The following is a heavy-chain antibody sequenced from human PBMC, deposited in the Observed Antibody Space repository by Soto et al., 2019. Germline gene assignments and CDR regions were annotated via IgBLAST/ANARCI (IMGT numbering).Heavy chain of an antibody. CDR1: GGSISSSNW. CDR3: ARDGGKSNFDY. D-gene: IGHD3-16*01. V-gene: IGHV4-4*02. CDR2: IYYSGRT. Sequence: QVQLQESGPGLVKPSGTLSLTCAVSGGSISSSNWWRWVRQPPGKGLEWIGEIYYSGRTNYNPSLKSRVTISVDKSKNQFSLKLSSLTVADTALYYCARDGGKSNFDYWGQGTLVTVSS. J-gene: IGHJ4*02.